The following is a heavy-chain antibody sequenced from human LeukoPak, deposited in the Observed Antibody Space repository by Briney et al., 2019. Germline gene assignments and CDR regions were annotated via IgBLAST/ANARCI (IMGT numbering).Heavy chain of an antibody. CDR2: IKEDGSDK. Sequence: GGSLRLSCAASGFTFSNYWMSWVRQAPGKGLEWVANIKEDGSDKYYVDSVKGRFIISRDNSKNSLYLQMNSLRAEDTALYYCAKDQGGKKAPPYYYYYYYMDVWGKGTTVTVSS. V-gene: IGHV3-7*03. CDR1: GFTFSNYW. CDR3: AKDQGGKKAPPYYYYYYYMDV. J-gene: IGHJ6*03.